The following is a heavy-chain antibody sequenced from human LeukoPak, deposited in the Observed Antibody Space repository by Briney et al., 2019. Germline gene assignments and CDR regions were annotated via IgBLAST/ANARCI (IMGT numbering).Heavy chain of an antibody. CDR1: GFTFSNYA. CDR2: ISSNGGST. CDR3: ARGLRAYYYYGMDV. D-gene: IGHD3-3*01. Sequence: PGGSLRLSCAASGFTFSNYAMHWVHQAPGEGLEYVSAISSNGGSTYYADSVKGRFTISRDNSKNTLFLQMGSLRVEDMAVYYCARGLRAYYYYGMDVWGQGTTVTVSS. V-gene: IGHV3-64*02. J-gene: IGHJ6*02.